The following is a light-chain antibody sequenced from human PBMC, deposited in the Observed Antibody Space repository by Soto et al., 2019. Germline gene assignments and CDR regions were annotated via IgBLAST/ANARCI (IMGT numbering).Light chain of an antibody. J-gene: IGLJ2*01. CDR2: SND. CDR3: STWDDNLSVV. Sequence: QSVLTQPPSVSEAPRQRVTISCSGSSSNIGKNAVNWYQQFPGEAPRLLIYSNDLRPSRVSDRFSGSKSGTSASLAISGLQSEDEADYYCSTWDDNLSVVFSGGTKVTVL. V-gene: IGLV1-36*01. CDR1: SSNIGKNA.